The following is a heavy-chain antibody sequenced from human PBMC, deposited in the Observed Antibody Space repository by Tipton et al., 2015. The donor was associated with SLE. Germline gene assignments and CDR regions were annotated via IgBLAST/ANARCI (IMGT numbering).Heavy chain of an antibody. J-gene: IGHJ4*02. Sequence: LRLSCSVSGVSISTSRYYWGWIRQSPGQGLEWVGSLYAGGSTYFHPSLKSRVTMSVDMSKNQFSLRLTSVTAADTAVYFCARLFGDYGDFFDFWGQGTLVTVSS. CDR3: ARLFGDYGDFFDF. CDR2: LYAGGST. D-gene: IGHD4-17*01. CDR1: GVSISTSRYY. V-gene: IGHV4-39*07.